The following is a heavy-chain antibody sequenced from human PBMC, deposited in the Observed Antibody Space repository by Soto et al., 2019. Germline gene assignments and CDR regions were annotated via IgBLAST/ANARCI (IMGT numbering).Heavy chain of an antibody. J-gene: IGHJ6*02. CDR3: RRSSRYSTDV. Sequence: PSETLSLTCTVSGDSIRSSSYWGWIRQPPGKGLKWIGSIYSTGNTYYNPSLNSQVTISVDTSKNQFSLNVISVTAADTAVYYCRRSSRYSTDVWGQGTTVTVSS. V-gene: IGHV4-39*01. CDR1: GDSIRSSSY. D-gene: IGHD6-13*01. CDR2: IYSTGNT.